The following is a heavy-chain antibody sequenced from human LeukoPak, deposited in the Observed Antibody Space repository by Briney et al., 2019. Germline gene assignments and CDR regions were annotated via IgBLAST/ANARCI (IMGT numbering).Heavy chain of an antibody. CDR1: GYIFKSYW. D-gene: IGHD1-26*01. J-gene: IGHJ4*02. V-gene: IGHV5-51*01. Sequence: GESLKISCKGSGYIFKSYWIAWVRQMPGKGLGWMGLIYPDDSDTRYSPSFEGQVTISVDKTISTAYLQWSSLRASDTAKYYCANGLIEGAFDYWGQGTLVTVSS. CDR3: ANGLIEGAFDY. CDR2: IYPDDSDT.